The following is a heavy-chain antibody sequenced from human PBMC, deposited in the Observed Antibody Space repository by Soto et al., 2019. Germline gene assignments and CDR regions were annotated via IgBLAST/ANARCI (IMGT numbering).Heavy chain of an antibody. V-gene: IGHV4-61*08. CDR2: IFSSVST. CDR1: GDSVSRADSY. Sequence: QVQLQESGPGLVKPSETLSLTCSVSGDSVSRADSYWSWIRQPPGKGLEWIGYIFSSVSTEYNPSLRGRVSISVDTSKNQVSLKLRTVTAADTAVYFCARGMDNNKVGWWGQGTLVTVSA. CDR3: ARGMDNNKVGW. D-gene: IGHD1-1*01. J-gene: IGHJ4*02.